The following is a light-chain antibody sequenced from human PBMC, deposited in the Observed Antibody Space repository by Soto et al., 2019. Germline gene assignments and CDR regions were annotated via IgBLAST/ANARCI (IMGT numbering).Light chain of an antibody. CDR2: DAS. CDR3: QHRSNWRKSLT. J-gene: IGKJ4*01. V-gene: IGKV3-11*01. Sequence: EIVLTQSPATLSLAPGERATLSCRASQSVSSYLAWYQQKPGQAPRLLIYDASNRATGIPARFSGSGSVTDFTLTISSLEPEYFAVYYCQHRSNWRKSLTFGGGTKVEIK. CDR1: QSVSSY.